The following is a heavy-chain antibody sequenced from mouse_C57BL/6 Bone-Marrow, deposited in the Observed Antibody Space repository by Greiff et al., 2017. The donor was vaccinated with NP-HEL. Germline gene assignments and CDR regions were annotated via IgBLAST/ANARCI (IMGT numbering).Heavy chain of an antibody. CDR3: ARRAWGHYAMDY. CDR2: IWTGGGT. J-gene: IGHJ4*01. CDR1: GFSLTSYA. Sequence: QVQLKESGPGLVAPSQSLSIPCTVSGFSLTSYAISGVRQPPGKGLEGLGVIWTGGGTNYNSALKSRLSISKDNSKSQVFLKMNSLQTDDTARYYCARRAWGHYAMDYWGQGTSVTVSS. V-gene: IGHV2-9-1*01. D-gene: IGHD3-1*01.